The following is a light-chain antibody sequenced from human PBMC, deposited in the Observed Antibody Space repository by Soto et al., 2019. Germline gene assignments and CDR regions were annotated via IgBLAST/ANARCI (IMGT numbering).Light chain of an antibody. V-gene: IGLV2-14*01. J-gene: IGLJ1*01. Sequence: QSALTQPASVSESPGQSIAISCTGSSSDVGGSDHVSWYQQHPGKAPKLMISEVTNRPSGVSDRFSGSKSGNTASLTISGLQAEDEAEYYGSSYTATGTYVFGSGTKLTVL. CDR1: SSDVGGSDH. CDR2: EVT. CDR3: SSYTATGTYV.